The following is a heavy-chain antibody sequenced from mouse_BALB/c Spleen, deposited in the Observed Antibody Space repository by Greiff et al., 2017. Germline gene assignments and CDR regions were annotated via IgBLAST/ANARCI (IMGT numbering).Heavy chain of an antibody. Sequence: VQLQESGAELARPGASVKLSCKASGYTFTSYWMQWVKQRPGQGLEWIGAIYPGDGDTRYTQKFKGKATLTADKSSSTAYMQLSSLASEDSAVYYCARGGELQVDYWGQGTSVTVSS. CDR1: GYTFTSYW. CDR3: ARGGELQVDY. V-gene: IGHV1-87*01. D-gene: IGHD2-1*01. J-gene: IGHJ4*01. CDR2: IYPGDGDT.